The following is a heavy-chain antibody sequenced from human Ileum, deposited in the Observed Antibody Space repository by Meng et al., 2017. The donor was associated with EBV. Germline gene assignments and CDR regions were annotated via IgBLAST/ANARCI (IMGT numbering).Heavy chain of an antibody. D-gene: IGHD5-12*01. CDR1: GYSITANY. V-gene: IGHV1-2*06. CDR2: INPANGDI. J-gene: IGHJ1*01. CDR3: AREGYRSAFSSNPGGF. Sequence: VRRVLSVTAQKKPWSGVNVACKGAGYSITANYIHWGGQDPGQGLEWIGRINPANGDINYAQKFQGRVNMTRDTSISTAYMDLSRLRSDDTAIYYCAREGYRSAFSSNPGGFWGRGTLVTVSS.